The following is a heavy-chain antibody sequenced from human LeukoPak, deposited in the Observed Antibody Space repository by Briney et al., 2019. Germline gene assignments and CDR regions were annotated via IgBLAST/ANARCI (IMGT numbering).Heavy chain of an antibody. Sequence: ASVKVSCKASGYAFTSYTIHWVRQAPGQRLEWMGWINAGNGNTKYSQEFQDRVTITRDTSASTAYMELSSLRSEDMAVYYCARARYEARIWPKSRYDYYHYMDVWGKGTTVTVSS. CDR2: INAGNGNT. CDR3: ARARYEARIWPKSRYDYYHYMDV. CDR1: GYAFTSYT. D-gene: IGHD3-3*01. J-gene: IGHJ6*03. V-gene: IGHV1-3*03.